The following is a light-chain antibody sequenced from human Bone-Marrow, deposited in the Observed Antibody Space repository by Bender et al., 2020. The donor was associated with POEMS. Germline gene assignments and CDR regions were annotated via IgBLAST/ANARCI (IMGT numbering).Light chain of an antibody. CDR2: SDN. Sequence: QSVLTQPPSASGTPGQRVTISCSGSNSNIGTNAVHWYQQFPGTAPQLLIYSDNQRPSGVPVRVYAFKAGTSASLAISGLQSEDEADYYCAAWDAGLSGGVFGGGTKLTVL. CDR1: NSNIGTNA. V-gene: IGLV1-44*01. J-gene: IGLJ3*02. CDR3: AAWDAGLSGGV.